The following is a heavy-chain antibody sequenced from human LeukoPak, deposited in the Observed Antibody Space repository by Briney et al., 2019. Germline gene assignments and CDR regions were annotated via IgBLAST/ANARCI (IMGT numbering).Heavy chain of an antibody. D-gene: IGHD3-3*01. CDR3: ARAGAASGLDY. CDR1: GFPFSSFD. V-gene: IGHV3-13*01. J-gene: IGHJ4*02. CDR2: IGPAGDT. Sequence: GGSLRLSCAASGFPFSSFDIHWVRQPPGKGLEWVSVIGPAGDTYYVGSVKGRFTVSRDSARNSLYLQMNSLRAGDTAIYYCARAGAASGLDYWGRGTLVTASS.